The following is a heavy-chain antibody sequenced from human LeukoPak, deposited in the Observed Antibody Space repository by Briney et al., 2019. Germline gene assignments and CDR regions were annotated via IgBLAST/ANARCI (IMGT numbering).Heavy chain of an antibody. Sequence: KTSETLSLTCTVSGGSISSSSYYWGWIRQPPGKGLEWIGSIYYSGSTYYNPSLKSRVTISVDTSKNQFSLKLSSVTAADTAVYYCARISNGGYSYGSYDYWGQGTLVTVSS. CDR2: IYYSGST. V-gene: IGHV4-39*07. D-gene: IGHD5-18*01. CDR1: GGSISSSSYY. CDR3: ARISNGGYSYGSYDY. J-gene: IGHJ4*02.